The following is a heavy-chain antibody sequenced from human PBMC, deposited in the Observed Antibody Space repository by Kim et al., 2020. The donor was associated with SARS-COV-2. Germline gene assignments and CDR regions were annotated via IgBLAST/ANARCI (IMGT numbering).Heavy chain of an antibody. Sequence: GGSLRLSCAASGFTVSSNYMSWVRQAPGKGLEWVSVIYSGGSTYYADSVKGRFTISRHNSKNTLYLQMNSLRAEDTAVYYCARGPDIVVVPAADKYYFDYWGQGTLVTVSS. J-gene: IGHJ4*02. CDR2: IYSGGST. V-gene: IGHV3-53*04. D-gene: IGHD2-2*01. CDR3: ARGPDIVVVPAADKYYFDY. CDR1: GFTVSSNY.